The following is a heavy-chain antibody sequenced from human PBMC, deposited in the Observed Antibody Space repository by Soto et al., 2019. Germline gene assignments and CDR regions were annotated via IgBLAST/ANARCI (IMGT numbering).Heavy chain of an antibody. CDR1: GYTLTAYY. D-gene: IGHD3-10*02. CDR2: MNPGDGST. V-gene: IGHV1-46*01. J-gene: IGHJ4*02. Sequence: QVQLVQSGAEVKKPGASVKVSCKASGYTLTAYYMHWVRQAPGQGREWMGIMNPGDGSTRYAQMFQGRVTMMRDTSTSTIYRELSSLRSEDTAVYYCARSYVQNRPIDYWGQGTLVTVSS. CDR3: ARSYVQNRPIDY.